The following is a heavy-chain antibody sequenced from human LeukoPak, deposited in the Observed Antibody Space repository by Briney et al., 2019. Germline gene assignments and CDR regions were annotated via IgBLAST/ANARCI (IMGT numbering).Heavy chain of an antibody. CDR1: GFTFSSYS. CDR3: ARDLARAGTTDPFVK. V-gene: IGHV3-21*01. Sequence: GGSLRLSCAASGFTFSSYSFNWVRQAPGKGLKWVSFISGSSDYRSYADSVKGRFTISRDNAKNSLYLQMNSLRAEDTAVYYCARDLARAGTTDPFVKWGQGTLVTVSS. D-gene: IGHD1-7*01. CDR2: ISGSSDYR. J-gene: IGHJ4*02.